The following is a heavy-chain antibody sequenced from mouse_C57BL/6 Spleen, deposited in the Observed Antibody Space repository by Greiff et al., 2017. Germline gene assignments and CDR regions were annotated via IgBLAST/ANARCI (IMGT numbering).Heavy chain of an antibody. CDR3: ARDRSVVPRYYGMDY. V-gene: IGHV1-76*01. CDR2: IYPGSGNT. CDR1: GYTFTDYY. J-gene: IGHJ4*01. D-gene: IGHD3-2*01. Sequence: QVQLQQSGAELVRPGASVKLSCKASGYTFTDYYINWVKQRPGQGLEWIARIYPGSGNTYYNEKFKGKATLTADKSSSTAYMQLSSLTSEDSAVYFCARDRSVVPRYYGMDYWGQGTSVTVSA.